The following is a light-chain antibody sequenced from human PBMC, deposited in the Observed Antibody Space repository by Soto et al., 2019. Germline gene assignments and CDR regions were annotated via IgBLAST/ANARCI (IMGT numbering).Light chain of an antibody. J-gene: IGLJ2*01. CDR2: DVS. CDR1: GIDVGAYNY. CDR3: CSYAGSYVV. V-gene: IGLV2-11*01. Sequence: QSALTQPRSVSGSPGQSVTISCTGTGIDVGAYNYVSWYQQHPGKAPKLMIYDVSKRPSGVPDRFSGSKSGNTASLTISGLQAEDEADYHCCSYAGSYVVFGGGTKLTVL.